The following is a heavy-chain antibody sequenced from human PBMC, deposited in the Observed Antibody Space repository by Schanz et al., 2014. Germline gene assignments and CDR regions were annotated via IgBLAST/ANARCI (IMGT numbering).Heavy chain of an antibody. CDR2: IGGSGDST. D-gene: IGHD3-9*01. Sequence: EVQLLESGGGFVQPGGSLRLSCVASGFTFSNHALSWVRQAPGKGLEWVSGIGGSGDSTHYADSVKGRFTISRDNSKNTLYLQVNSLRAEDTAVYYCAKHVRSLTGNDYWGQGTLVTVSS. V-gene: IGHV3-23*01. CDR1: GFTFSNHA. CDR3: AKHVRSLTGNDY. J-gene: IGHJ4*02.